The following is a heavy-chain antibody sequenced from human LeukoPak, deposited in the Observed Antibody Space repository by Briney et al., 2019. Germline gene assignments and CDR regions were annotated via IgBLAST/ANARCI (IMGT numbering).Heavy chain of an antibody. Sequence: GASVKVSCKASGYTFTSYDINWVRQATGQGLEWMGWMNPNSGNTGYAQKFQGRVTMTRNTSISTAYMELSSLRSEDTAVYYCARNFFDAELYYYYGMDVWGQGTTVTVSS. CDR2: MNPNSGNT. V-gene: IGHV1-8*01. D-gene: IGHD1-14*01. CDR3: ARNFFDAELYYYYGMDV. J-gene: IGHJ6*02. CDR1: GYTFTSYD.